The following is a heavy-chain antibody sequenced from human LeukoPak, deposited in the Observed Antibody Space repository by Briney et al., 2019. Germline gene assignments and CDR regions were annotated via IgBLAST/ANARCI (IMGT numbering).Heavy chain of an antibody. J-gene: IGHJ4*02. CDR3: AKGDDSSGYSSFDY. CDR2: INPDGSGK. CDR1: GFTLSTYW. V-gene: IGHV3-7*01. Sequence: GGSLRLSCEASGFTLSTYWMNWVRQVPGKGLDWVTNINPDGSGKRYVDSVKGRFTIARDNADNSLSLQMNSLRAEDTAVYYCAKGDDSSGYSSFDYWGQGTLVTVSS. D-gene: IGHD3-22*01.